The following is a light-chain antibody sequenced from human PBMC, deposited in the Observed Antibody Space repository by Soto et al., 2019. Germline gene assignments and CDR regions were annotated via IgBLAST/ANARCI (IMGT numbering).Light chain of an antibody. CDR2: DAS. CDR3: QQRSNFLT. V-gene: IGKV3-11*01. CDR1: QSVSSY. J-gene: IGKJ4*01. Sequence: DIVLTQSPATLSLSPGERATLSCRASQSVSSYLAWYQEKPGQAPRLLIYDASNRATGIPARFSGSGSGTDFTLTISSLEPEDFAVYYCQQRSNFLTFGGGTKVDIK.